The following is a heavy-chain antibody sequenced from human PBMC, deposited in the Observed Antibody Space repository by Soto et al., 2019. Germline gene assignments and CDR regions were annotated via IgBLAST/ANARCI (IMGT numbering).Heavy chain of an antibody. CDR3: VQSRFGGDCLQIYSSHAYNGLDV. CDR1: GLSLRTTGVG. CDR2: LYWDEDQ. J-gene: IGHJ6*02. V-gene: IGHV2-5*02. Sequence: QVTLKESGPTLVKPTQTLTLTCTVSGLSLRTTGVGVVWVRQPPGKALERLALLYWDEDQRYSPSLRSRLTIAKDISEKQVVLTMTNIDTVDTATYYCVQSRFGGDCLQIYSSHAYNGLDVGGQGTTVTVSS. D-gene: IGHD2-21*02.